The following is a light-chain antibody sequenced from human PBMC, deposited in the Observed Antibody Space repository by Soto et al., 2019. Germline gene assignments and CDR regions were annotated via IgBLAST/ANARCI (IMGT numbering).Light chain of an antibody. J-gene: IGKJ1*01. CDR3: QQYNSYSTCT. V-gene: IGKV1-5*01. CDR1: QSISSY. CDR2: AAS. Sequence: IQMTHSQSSLSASVGDRVTITCRASQSISSYLNWYQQKPGKAPKLLIYAASSLESGVPSRFSGSGSGTEFTLTISSLQPDDFATYYCQQYNSYSTCTFGQGTKVDI.